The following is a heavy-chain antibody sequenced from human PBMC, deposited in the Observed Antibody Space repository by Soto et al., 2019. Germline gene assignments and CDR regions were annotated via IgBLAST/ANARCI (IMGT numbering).Heavy chain of an antibody. D-gene: IGHD3-22*01. CDR1: GGSISFSSYY. CDR3: AREPPREYYDSSGSVDY. CDR2: IYYSGST. Sequence: SSETLSLTCTVSGGSISFSSYYWGWIRQPPGKGLEWIASIYYSGSTSYNPSLKSRVTISVDTSKNQFSLKLSSVTAADTAVYYCAREPPREYYDSSGSVDYWGQGTLVNVSS. J-gene: IGHJ4*02. V-gene: IGHV4-39*02.